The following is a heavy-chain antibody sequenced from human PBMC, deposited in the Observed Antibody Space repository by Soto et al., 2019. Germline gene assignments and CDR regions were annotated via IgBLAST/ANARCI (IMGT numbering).Heavy chain of an antibody. CDR1: GGTFSSYA. V-gene: IGHV1-69*13. Sequence: SVKVSCKASGGTFSSYAISWVRQAPGQGLEWMGGIIPIFGTANYAQKFQGRVTITADESTSTAYMELSRLRSEDTAVYYCAREGCFSTSCYALYYYYYGMDVWG. CDR3: AREGCFSTSCYALYYYYYGMDV. J-gene: IGHJ6*02. D-gene: IGHD2-2*01. CDR2: IIPIFGTA.